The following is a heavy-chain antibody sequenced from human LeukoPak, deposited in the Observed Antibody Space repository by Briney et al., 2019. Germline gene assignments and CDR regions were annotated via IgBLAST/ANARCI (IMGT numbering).Heavy chain of an antibody. D-gene: IGHD4-23*01. V-gene: IGHV3-9*01. Sequence: GRSLRLSCAASGFTFDDYAMHWVRQAPGKGLEWVSGISWNSGSTGYADSVKGRFTISRDNAKNSLYLQMNSLRAEDTALYYCAKDYGGNSFLAYFDYWGQGTLVTVSS. CDR3: AKDYGGNSFLAYFDY. CDR2: ISWNSGST. CDR1: GFTFDDYA. J-gene: IGHJ4*02.